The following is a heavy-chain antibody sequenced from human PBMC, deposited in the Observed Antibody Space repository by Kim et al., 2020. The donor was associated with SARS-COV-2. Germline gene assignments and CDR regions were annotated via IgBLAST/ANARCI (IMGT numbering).Heavy chain of an antibody. CDR3: TTEVLGAIAYCGGDCYSGAVADY. D-gene: IGHD2-21*02. CDR2: IKSKTDGGTT. V-gene: IGHV3-15*01. J-gene: IGHJ4*02. Sequence: GGSLRLSCAASGFTFSNAWMSWVRQAPGKGLEWVGRIKSKTDGGTTDYAAPVKGRFTISRDDSKNTLYLQMNSLKTEDTAVYYCTTEVLGAIAYCGGDCYSGAVADYWGQGTLVTVSS. CDR1: GFTFSNAW.